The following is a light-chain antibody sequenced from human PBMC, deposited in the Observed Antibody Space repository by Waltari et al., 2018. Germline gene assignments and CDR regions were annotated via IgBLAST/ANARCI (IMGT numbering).Light chain of an antibody. J-gene: IGKJ1*01. V-gene: IGKV3-15*01. Sequence: EIVMTQSPATLSVSPGERATLSCRASQSVGPNLAWYQQKPGQAPRVLIYGASTRPTGVPATFSGSGSGTEFTLTISSVQSEDFVVYYCQQYHNWPRTFGQGTKVEIK. CDR1: QSVGPN. CDR2: GAS. CDR3: QQYHNWPRT.